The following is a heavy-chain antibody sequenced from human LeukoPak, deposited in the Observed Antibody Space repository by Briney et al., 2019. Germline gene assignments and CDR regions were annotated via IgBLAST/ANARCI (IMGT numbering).Heavy chain of an antibody. CDR3: ARDDPSITIFGVVMID. Sequence: SVKVSCKASGGTFSSYAISWVRQAPGQGLEWKGGIIPIFGTANYAQKFQGRVTITADESTSTAYMELSSLRSEDTAVYYCARDDPSITIFGVVMIDWGQGTLVTVSS. CDR2: IIPIFGTA. J-gene: IGHJ4*02. D-gene: IGHD3-3*01. V-gene: IGHV1-69*01. CDR1: GGTFSSYA.